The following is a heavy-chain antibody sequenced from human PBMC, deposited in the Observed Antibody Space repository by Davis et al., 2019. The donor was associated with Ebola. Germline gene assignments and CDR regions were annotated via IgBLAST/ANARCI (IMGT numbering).Heavy chain of an antibody. J-gene: IGHJ6*02. V-gene: IGHV3-15*07. CDR1: GFTFSNAW. CDR3: TTDAPAAIDYYYGMDV. D-gene: IGHD2-2*02. Sequence: PGGSLRLSCAAFGFTFSNAWMNWVRQAPGKGLEWVGRIKSKTDGGTTDYAAPVKGRFTISRDDSKNTLYLQMNSLKTEDTAVYYCTTDAPAAIDYYYGMDVWGQGTTVTVSS. CDR2: IKSKTDGGTT.